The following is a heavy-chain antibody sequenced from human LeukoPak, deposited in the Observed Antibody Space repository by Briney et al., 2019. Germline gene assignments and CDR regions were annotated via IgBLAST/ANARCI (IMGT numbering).Heavy chain of an antibody. Sequence: SETLSLTCAVYGGSFSGYYWSWIRQPPGKGLEWIGEINHSGSTNYNPSLKSRVTISVDTSKNQFSLKLSSVTAADTAVYFCARQTGAGLFILPGGQGTLVTVSS. CDR1: GGSFSGYY. V-gene: IGHV4-34*01. CDR2: INHSGST. D-gene: IGHD3/OR15-3a*01. CDR3: ARQTGAGLFILP. J-gene: IGHJ4*02.